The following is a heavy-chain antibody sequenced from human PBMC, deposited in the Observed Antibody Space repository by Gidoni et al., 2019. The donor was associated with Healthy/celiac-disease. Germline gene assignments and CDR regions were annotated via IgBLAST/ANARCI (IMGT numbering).Heavy chain of an antibody. CDR2: ISSSGSTI. CDR3: ARDGGSEGIVVVITENYYYGMDV. D-gene: IGHD3-22*01. Sequence: EVQLVESGGGLVQPGGSLRLSCAASGFTFSSYEMNWVRQAPGKGLEWVSYISSSGSTIYYADSVKGRFTISRDNAKNSLYLQMNSLRAEDTAVYYCARDGGSEGIVVVITENYYYGMDVWGQGTTVTVSS. J-gene: IGHJ6*02. V-gene: IGHV3-48*03. CDR1: GFTFSSYE.